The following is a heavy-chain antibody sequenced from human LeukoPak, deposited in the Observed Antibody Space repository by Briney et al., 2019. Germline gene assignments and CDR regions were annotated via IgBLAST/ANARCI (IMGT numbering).Heavy chain of an antibody. CDR1: GDTFSSYA. CDR2: IIPIFGTA. J-gene: IGHJ4*02. Sequence: SVKVSCKASGDTFSSYAISWVRQAPGQGLEWMGGIIPIFGTANYAQKFQGRVTITADKSTSTAYMELSSLRSEDTAVYYCAREWNPDFWSGYSPFDYWGQGTLVTVSS. D-gene: IGHD3-3*01. CDR3: AREWNPDFWSGYSPFDY. V-gene: IGHV1-69*06.